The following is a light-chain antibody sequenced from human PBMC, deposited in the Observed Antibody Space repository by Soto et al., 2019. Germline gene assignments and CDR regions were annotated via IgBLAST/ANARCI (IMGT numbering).Light chain of an antibody. CDR2: WAS. V-gene: IGKV4-1*01. J-gene: IGKJ2*01. Sequence: DIVMTQSPDSLAVSLGERATINCRSSQTILHSITIRNCLTWYQQKPGQPPRLLIYWASDREPGVPDRFSGSGSGTDFTLTISSLQAEDVAVYYCQQYYSIPYTFGQGTNLEIK. CDR3: QQYYSIPYT. CDR1: QTILHSITIRNC.